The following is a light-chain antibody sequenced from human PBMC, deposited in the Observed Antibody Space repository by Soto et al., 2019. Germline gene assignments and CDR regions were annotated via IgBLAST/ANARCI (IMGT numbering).Light chain of an antibody. Sequence: QSVLTQPPSVSGTPGQRVTISCSGSSSNIGTNPVNWYQQRPGATPHLLIYNNDQRPSGVPDRFSGSRSGTSASLAISGLQSEDEADYYCAVWNDNVNGPGYVFGTGTQLTVL. CDR3: AVWNDNVNGPGYV. CDR2: NND. V-gene: IGLV1-44*01. CDR1: SSNIGTNP. J-gene: IGLJ1*01.